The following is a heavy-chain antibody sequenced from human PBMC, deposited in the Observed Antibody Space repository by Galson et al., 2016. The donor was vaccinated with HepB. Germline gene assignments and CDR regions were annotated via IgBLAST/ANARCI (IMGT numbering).Heavy chain of an antibody. J-gene: IGHJ6*02. D-gene: IGHD3-10*01. CDR3: ARTTRGRLYYFYGMDV. CDR1: GYLFKNYG. V-gene: IGHV1-18*01. CDR2: IRADTGDP. Sequence: SVKVSCKASGYLFKNYGINWVRQAPGQGLEWLGWIRADTGDPNLAQYLQVRVSLTTDTSTNTAYMELRNLRSDHTAVYYCARTTRGRLYYFYGMDVWGQGTTVIVSS.